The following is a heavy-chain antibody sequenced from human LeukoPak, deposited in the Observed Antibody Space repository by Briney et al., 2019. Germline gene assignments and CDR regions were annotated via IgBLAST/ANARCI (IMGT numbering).Heavy chain of an antibody. D-gene: IGHD4-11*01. CDR2: MSASGSHT. V-gene: IGHV3-23*01. Sequence: GGSLRLSCAASGFTFSDFAMSWVRRAPGKGLEWVSGMSASGSHTHSADFVKGRFTISRDNFKNTLYLQMNGLRVEDTAVYYCAKAQTVTFDYWGQGTLVTVSS. CDR3: AKAQTVTFDY. CDR1: GFTFSDFA. J-gene: IGHJ4*02.